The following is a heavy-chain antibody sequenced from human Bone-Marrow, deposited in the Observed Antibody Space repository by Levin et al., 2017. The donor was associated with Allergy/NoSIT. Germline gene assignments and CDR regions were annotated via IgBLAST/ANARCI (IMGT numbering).Heavy chain of an antibody. J-gene: IGHJ4*02. CDR2: ISYDGSDT. Sequence: GESLKISCAASGFPFRAYAMHWARQAPGKGLEWVTVISYDGSDTLYADSVKGRFTISRDNSKSTLYLQMNSLRPDDTAVYYCAREEGTMVRGIMPSNFDFWGQGTLVTVSS. CDR1: GFPFRAYA. V-gene: IGHV3-30-3*01. D-gene: IGHD3-10*01. CDR3: AREEGTMVRGIMPSNFDF.